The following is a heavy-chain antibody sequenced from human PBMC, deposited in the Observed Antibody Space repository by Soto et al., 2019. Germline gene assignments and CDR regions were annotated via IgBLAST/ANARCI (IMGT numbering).Heavy chain of an antibody. J-gene: IGHJ5*02. V-gene: IGHV4-34*01. Sequence: KPSETLSLTCAVYGGSFSGYYWSWIRQPPGKGLEWIGEINHSGSTNYNPSIKSRVTISVDTSKNQFSLKLSSVTAADTAVYYCARLSSSWYWFDPWGQGTLVTVSS. CDR1: GGSFSGYY. D-gene: IGHD6-13*01. CDR2: INHSGST. CDR3: ARLSSSWYWFDP.